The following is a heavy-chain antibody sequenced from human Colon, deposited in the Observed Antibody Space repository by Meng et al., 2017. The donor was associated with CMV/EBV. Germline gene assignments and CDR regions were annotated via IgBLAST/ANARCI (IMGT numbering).Heavy chain of an antibody. J-gene: IGHJ4*02. D-gene: IGHD6-13*01. V-gene: IGHV3-23*01. CDR1: GFTFSSYA. Sequence: GESLKISCAASGFTFSSYAMSWVRQAPGKGLEWVSAISGSGGSTYYADSVKGRFTISRDNAKNSLYLQMNSLRAEDTAVYYCARDRRIAAVQRAFDYWGQGTLVTVSS. CDR2: ISGSGGST. CDR3: ARDRRIAAVQRAFDY.